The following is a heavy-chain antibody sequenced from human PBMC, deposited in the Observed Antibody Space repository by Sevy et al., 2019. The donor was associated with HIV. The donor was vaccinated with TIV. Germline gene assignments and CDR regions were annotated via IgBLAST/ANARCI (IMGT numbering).Heavy chain of an antibody. Sequence: GGSLRLSCAASGFTFSRYSMHWVRQAPGKGLEWVATISFDASNTHYADSVKGGFTISRDDFQNSLFLQMNSLRPEDTAVYYCALERLSSDVAEYFQNWGQGTLVTVSS. J-gene: IGHJ1*01. D-gene: IGHD1-1*01. CDR3: ALERLSSDVAEYFQN. V-gene: IGHV3-30*04. CDR2: ISFDASNT. CDR1: GFTFSRYS.